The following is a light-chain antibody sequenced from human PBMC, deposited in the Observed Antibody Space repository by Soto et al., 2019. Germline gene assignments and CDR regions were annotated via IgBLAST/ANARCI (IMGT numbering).Light chain of an antibody. CDR2: WAS. V-gene: IGKV4-1*01. Sequence: DIVMTQSPESLAVSLGERATINCRSSQSVLYSSNNKNYLTWYQHKPGQPPKLLIYWASTRESGVPDRFSGSGSGTDFTLTISSLQAEDVAVYYCQQYYTPPITFGQGTRLEIK. CDR1: QSVLYSSNNKNY. CDR3: QQYYTPPIT. J-gene: IGKJ5*01.